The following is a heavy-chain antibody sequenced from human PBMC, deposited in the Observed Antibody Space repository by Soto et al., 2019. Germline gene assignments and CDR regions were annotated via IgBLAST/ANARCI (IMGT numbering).Heavy chain of an antibody. V-gene: IGHV3-21*01. CDR2: ISSSSSYI. CDR1: GFTFSSYS. D-gene: IGHD3-22*01. Sequence: PGGSLRLSCAASGFTFSSYSMNWVRQAPGKGLEWVSSISSSSSYIYYADSVKGRFTISRDNAKNSLYLQMNSLRAEDTAVYYCAREAMIVPDFDYWGQGTLVTVS. CDR3: AREAMIVPDFDY. J-gene: IGHJ4*02.